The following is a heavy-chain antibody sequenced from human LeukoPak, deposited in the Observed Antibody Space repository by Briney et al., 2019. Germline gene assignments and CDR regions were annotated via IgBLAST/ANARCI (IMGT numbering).Heavy chain of an antibody. CDR3: TTDPGAYEDF. D-gene: IGHD4-17*01. CDR1: GFTLSTYA. J-gene: IGHJ4*02. V-gene: IGHV3-15*01. CDR2: IKSKSYGGTI. Sequence: GGSLRLSCAASGFTLSTYAMTWVRQVPGQGLEWVGHIKSKSYGGTIDYAAPVKGRFAISRDDSKDTLYLQMNSLRIDDTAVYYCTTDPGAYEDFWGQGTLVTVSS.